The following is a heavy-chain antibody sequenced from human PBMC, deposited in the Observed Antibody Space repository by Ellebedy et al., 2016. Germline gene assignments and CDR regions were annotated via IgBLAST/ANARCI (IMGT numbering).Heavy chain of an antibody. V-gene: IGHV3-33*08. CDR2: IWYDGSNK. J-gene: IGHJ4*02. D-gene: IGHD2-8*01. CDR3: ARGPLMVYAYPKARGGFVDY. Sequence: GGSLRLSCAASGFTFSSYGMHWVRQAPGKGLEWVAVIWYDGSNKYYADSVKGRFTISRDNSKNTLYLQMNSLRAEDTAVYYCARGPLMVYAYPKARGGFVDYWGQGTLVTVSS. CDR1: GFTFSSYG.